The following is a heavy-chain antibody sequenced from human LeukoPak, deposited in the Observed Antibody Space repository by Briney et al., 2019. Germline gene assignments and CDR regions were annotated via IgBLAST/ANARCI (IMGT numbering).Heavy chain of an antibody. J-gene: IGHJ5*02. D-gene: IGHD3-10*01. V-gene: IGHV4-4*07. CDR2: IYTSGST. CDR1: GGSISSYY. CDR3: ASEGYGSGSYYSAAWFDP. Sequence: SETLSLTCTVSGGSISSYYWSWIRQPAGKGLEWIGRIYTSGSTNYNPSLKSRVTTSVDTSKNQFSLKLSSVTAADTAVYYCASEGYGSGSYYSAAWFDPWGQGTLVTVSS.